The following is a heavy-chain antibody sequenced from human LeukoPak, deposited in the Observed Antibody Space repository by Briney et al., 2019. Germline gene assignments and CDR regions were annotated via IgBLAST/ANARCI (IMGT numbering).Heavy chain of an antibody. CDR1: GFTFSDHV. V-gene: IGHV3-30-3*01. CDR2: ISYDGNNK. J-gene: IGHJ3*02. D-gene: IGHD2-21*02. Sequence: GGSLRLSCAASGFTFSDHVMHWVRQAPDKGLEWVAMISYDGNNKYYADSVKGRFTISRDNAKNSLYLQMNSLRDEDTAVYYCASPRLYCGGDCPDAFDIWGQGTMVTVSS. CDR3: ASPRLYCGGDCPDAFDI.